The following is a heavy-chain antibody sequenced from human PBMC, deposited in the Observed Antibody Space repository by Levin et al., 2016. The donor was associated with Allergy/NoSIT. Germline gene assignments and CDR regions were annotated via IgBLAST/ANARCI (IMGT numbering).Heavy chain of an antibody. D-gene: IGHD3-16*01. V-gene: IGHV1-24*01. CDR2: FDPKNGEI. CDR1: GGTFSSYA. Sequence: ASVKVSCKASGGTFSSYAISWVRQAPGQGLEWMGGFDPKNGEIIYAQKFQGRVTMTEDTSTDTAYMELSSLRSEDTAVYYCATLNTMTTFFRGSWYVDLWGRGSLITVSS. CDR3: ATLNTMTTFFRGSWYVDL. J-gene: IGHJ2*01.